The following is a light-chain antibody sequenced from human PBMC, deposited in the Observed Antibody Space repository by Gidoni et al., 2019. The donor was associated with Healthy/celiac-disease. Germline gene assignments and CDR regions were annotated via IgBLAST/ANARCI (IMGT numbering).Light chain of an antibody. CDR3: QQYNSYPLT. Sequence: DIQMTQSPSTLSASVGDRVTITGRASQSISSWLAWYQQKPGKAPKLLIYKASSLESGVPSRFSGSGSGTEFTLTISSLQPDDFATYYCQQYNSYPLTFGGXTKVEIK. J-gene: IGKJ4*01. V-gene: IGKV1-5*03. CDR1: QSISSW. CDR2: KAS.